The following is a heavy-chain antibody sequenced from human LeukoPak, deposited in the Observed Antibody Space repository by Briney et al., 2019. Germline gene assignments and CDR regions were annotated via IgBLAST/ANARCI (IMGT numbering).Heavy chain of an antibody. CDR2: IYYSGST. J-gene: IGHJ5*02. CDR1: GGSISSSTYY. D-gene: IGHD3/OR15-3a*01. CDR3: ARQEIGLRSFDP. V-gene: IGHV4-39*01. Sequence: TSETLSLTCTVSGGSISSSTYYWGWIRQPPGKGLEWIGNIYYSGSTYYNPSLKSRVTISVDTSKNQFSLNLSSVTAADTAVYYCARQEIGLRSFDPWGQGTLVTVSS.